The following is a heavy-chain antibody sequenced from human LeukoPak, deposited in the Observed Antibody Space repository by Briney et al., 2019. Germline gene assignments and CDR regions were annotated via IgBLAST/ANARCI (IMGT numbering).Heavy chain of an antibody. CDR3: ARRRRYGSGSYYIDY. J-gene: IGHJ4*02. V-gene: IGHV3-74*01. CDR2: INSDGSST. Sequence: GGSLRLSCAASGFTFSSYWMHWVRHAPGMGLVWVSRINSDGSSTSYADSVKGRFTISRDNAKNTLYLQMNSLRAEDTAVYYCARRRRYGSGSYYIDYWGQGTLVTVSS. CDR1: GFTFSSYW. D-gene: IGHD3-10*01.